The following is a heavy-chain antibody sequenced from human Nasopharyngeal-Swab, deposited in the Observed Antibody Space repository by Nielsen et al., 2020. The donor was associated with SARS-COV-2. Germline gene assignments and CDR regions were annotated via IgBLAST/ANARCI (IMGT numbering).Heavy chain of an antibody. J-gene: IGHJ6*02. Sequence: WIRQPPGKGLGWIGSIYYSGSTYYNPSLKSRVTISVDTSKNQFSLKLSSVTAADTAVYYCASGGVNANTIFGVVIPPLWYYYGMDVWGQGTTVTVSS. D-gene: IGHD3-3*01. V-gene: IGHV4-39*07. CDR3: ASGGVNANTIFGVVIPPLWYYYGMDV. CDR2: IYYSGST.